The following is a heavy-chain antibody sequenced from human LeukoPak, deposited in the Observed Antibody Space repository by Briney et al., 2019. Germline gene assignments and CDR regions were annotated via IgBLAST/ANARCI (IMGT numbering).Heavy chain of an antibody. CDR3: AKDRSSVWWHDFDY. D-gene: IGHD6-19*01. CDR2: MSGSGRTT. V-gene: IGHV3-23*01. J-gene: IGHJ4*02. Sequence: GGSLRLSCVASGFTFRTYAMAWVRQAPGKGLEWVSSMSGSGRTTYYADSVKGRFTISRDNSQNTVFLQMDSLSAEDTAVYYCAKDRSSVWWHDFDYWGQGTLVTVSS. CDR1: GFTFRTYA.